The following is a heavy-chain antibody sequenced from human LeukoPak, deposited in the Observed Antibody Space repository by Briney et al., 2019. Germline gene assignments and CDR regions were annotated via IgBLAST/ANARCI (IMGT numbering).Heavy chain of an antibody. J-gene: IGHJ4*02. Sequence: PSETLSLTCAVYGGSFSGYYWSWIRQPPGKGLEWIGEINHSGSTNYNPSLKSRVTISVDTSKSQFSLKLSSVTAADTAVYYCARIGIAALDGVDYWGQGTLVTVSS. CDR3: ARIGIAALDGVDY. V-gene: IGHV4-34*01. CDR2: INHSGST. D-gene: IGHD6-13*01. CDR1: GGSFSGYY.